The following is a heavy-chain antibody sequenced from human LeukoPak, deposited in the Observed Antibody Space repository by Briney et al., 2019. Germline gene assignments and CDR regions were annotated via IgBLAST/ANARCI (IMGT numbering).Heavy chain of an antibody. CDR1: GFIFKNYG. CDR3: ARGGVITMTP. J-gene: IGHJ5*02. V-gene: IGHV3-30*02. D-gene: IGHD3-22*01. Sequence: GGSLRLSCAASGFIFKNYGMHWVRQAPGKGLEWVAFIQYNATTKDYADSVKGRFTISRDNSKNTLYLQMNSLRAEDTAVYYCARGGVITMTPWGQGTLVTVSS. CDR2: IQYNATTK.